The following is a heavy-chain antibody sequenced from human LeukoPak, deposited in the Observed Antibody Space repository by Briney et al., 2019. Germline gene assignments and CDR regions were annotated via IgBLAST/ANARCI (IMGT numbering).Heavy chain of an antibody. J-gene: IGHJ6*02. CDR1: GYTFTSYG. CDR2: IIPIFGAA. Sequence: GASVKVSCKASGYTFTSYGISWVRQAPGQGLEWMGGIIPIFGAANYAQKFQGRVTITADESTSTAYMELSSLRSEDTAVYYCARGGVYYYDSSGYYPPYYYGMDVWGQGTTVTVSS. V-gene: IGHV1-69*13. CDR3: ARGGVYYYDSSGYYPPYYYGMDV. D-gene: IGHD3-22*01.